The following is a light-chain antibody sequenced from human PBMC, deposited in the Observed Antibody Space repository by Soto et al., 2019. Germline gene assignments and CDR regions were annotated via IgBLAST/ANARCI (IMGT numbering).Light chain of an antibody. CDR1: SSDIGTYNL. Sequence: QSALTQPASVSGSPGQSITISCTGTSSDIGTYNLVSWYQHYPGKAPKLMIYEGIKRPSGVSNRFSGSKSGNTAFLTISGLQAEDEADYYCCSYARSGTDNYVFGSGTKVTVL. V-gene: IGLV2-23*01. CDR3: CSYARSGTDNYV. CDR2: EGI. J-gene: IGLJ1*01.